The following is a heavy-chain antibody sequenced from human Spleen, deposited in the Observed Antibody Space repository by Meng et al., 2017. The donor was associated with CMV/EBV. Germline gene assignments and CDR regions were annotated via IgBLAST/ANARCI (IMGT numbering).Heavy chain of an antibody. J-gene: IGHJ3*02. CDR1: GYTFTCYY. D-gene: IGHD2-8*02. CDR2: INTHSGVA. V-gene: IGHV1-2*02. Sequence: ASVKVSCKASGYTFTCYYMHWVRRAPGQGLEWMGWINTHSGVAYSAQKFQGRVTMTRDTSISTAYMDLSRLTSDDTAVYYCARNRGTGDTWEAFDIWGQGTMVTVSS. CDR3: ARNRGTGDTWEAFDI.